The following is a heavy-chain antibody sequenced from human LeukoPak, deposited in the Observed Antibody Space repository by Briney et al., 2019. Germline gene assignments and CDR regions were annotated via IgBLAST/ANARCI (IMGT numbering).Heavy chain of an antibody. CDR1: GFTFSSYW. D-gene: IGHD3-22*01. Sequence: PGGSLRLSCAASGFTFSSYWMSWVRQAPGKGLEWVANIKQDGSEKYYVDSVKGRFTISRDNAKNSLYLQMNSLRAEDTAVYYCARTTYYYDSSGYWVYWGQGTLVTVSP. CDR3: ARTTYYYDSSGYWVY. CDR2: IKQDGSEK. J-gene: IGHJ4*02. V-gene: IGHV3-7*01.